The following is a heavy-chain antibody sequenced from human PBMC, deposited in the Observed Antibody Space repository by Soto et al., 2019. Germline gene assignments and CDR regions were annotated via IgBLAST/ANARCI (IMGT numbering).Heavy chain of an antibody. V-gene: IGHV1-3*01. D-gene: IGHD6-13*01. CDR1: GYTFTSYA. J-gene: IGHJ6*02. Sequence: ASVKVSRKASGYTFTSYAMHLVRPAPGQRLEGMGWINAGNGNTKYSQKFQGRVTITRDTSASTAYMELSSLRSEDTAVYYCARDPLYSSSWYKGYRYYGMDVWGQGTTVTVSS. CDR2: INAGNGNT. CDR3: ARDPLYSSSWYKGYRYYGMDV.